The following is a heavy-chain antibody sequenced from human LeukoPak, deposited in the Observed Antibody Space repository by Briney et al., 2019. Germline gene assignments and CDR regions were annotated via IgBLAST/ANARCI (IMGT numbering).Heavy chain of an antibody. D-gene: IGHD3-10*01. Sequence: ASVKVSCKASGYTFTSYDINWVRQAPGQGLEWMGWISGYNGNTNYAQKLQGRVTMTRDTSISTAYMELSRLRSDDTAVYYCASRSYYGSGSTFYYYYYMDVWGKGTTVTISS. V-gene: IGHV1-18*01. CDR1: GYTFTSYD. CDR3: ASRSYYGSGSTFYYYYYMDV. J-gene: IGHJ6*03. CDR2: ISGYNGNT.